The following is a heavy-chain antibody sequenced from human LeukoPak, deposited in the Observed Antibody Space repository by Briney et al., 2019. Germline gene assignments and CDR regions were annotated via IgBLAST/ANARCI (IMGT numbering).Heavy chain of an antibody. Sequence: PSETLSLTCAVYGGSFSGYYWSWIRQPPGKGLEWIGEINHSGSTNYNPSLKSRVTISVDTSKNQFSLKLSSVTAADTAVYYCAGGTSRRYYYGSGSYYPRGDYYYYYMDVWGKGTTVTVSS. J-gene: IGHJ6*03. CDR2: INHSGST. CDR3: AGGTSRRYYYGSGSYYPRGDYYYYYMDV. D-gene: IGHD3-10*01. V-gene: IGHV4-34*01. CDR1: GGSFSGYY.